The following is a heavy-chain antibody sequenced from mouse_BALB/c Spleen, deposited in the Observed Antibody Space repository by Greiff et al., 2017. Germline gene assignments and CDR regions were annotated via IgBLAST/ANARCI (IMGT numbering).Heavy chain of an antibody. D-gene: IGHD1-1*01. V-gene: IGHV14-1*02. CDR1: GFNIKDYY. J-gene: IGHJ2*01. CDR2: IDPENGNT. CDR3: ARRGSYYFDY. Sequence: VQLKQSGAELVRPGALVKLSCKASGFNIKDYYMHWVKQRPEQGLEWIGWIDPENGNTIYDPKFQGKASITADTSSNTAYLQLSSLTSEDTAVYYCARRGSYYFDYWGQGTTLTVSS.